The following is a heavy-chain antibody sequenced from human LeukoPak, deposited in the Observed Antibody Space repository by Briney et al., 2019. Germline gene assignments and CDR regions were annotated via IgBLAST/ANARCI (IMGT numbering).Heavy chain of an antibody. J-gene: IGHJ3*01. CDR1: GFTFSGYT. V-gene: IGHV3-30*02. Sequence: GGSLRLSCAASGFTFSGYTMNWVRQAPGKGLEWVAFIRYDGSNKYYADSVKGRFSIYRDNSNYTLFVQMHSLRPDDTAVYYCANFDGSSQAFHLWGQGTMVTVSS. CDR3: ANFDGSSQAFHL. CDR2: IRYDGSNK. D-gene: IGHD6-13*01.